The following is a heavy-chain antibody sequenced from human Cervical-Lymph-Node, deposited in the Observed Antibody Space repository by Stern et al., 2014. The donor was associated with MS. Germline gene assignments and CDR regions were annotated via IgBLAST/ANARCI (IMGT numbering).Heavy chain of an antibody. CDR1: GMTVSFSW. V-gene: IGHV3-7*01. CDR2: IKEDGTEK. D-gene: IGHD6-13*01. J-gene: IGHJ5*02. Sequence: EVQLVQSGGGLVQPGGSLRLSCAASGMTVSFSWMSWVRQAPGKGLEWVANIKEDGTEKFYVGSVKGRFTISRDNSKNTLYLQMNNLRVEDTAVYYCARDTWYGGCFDPWGQGTLVTVSS. CDR3: ARDTWYGGCFDP.